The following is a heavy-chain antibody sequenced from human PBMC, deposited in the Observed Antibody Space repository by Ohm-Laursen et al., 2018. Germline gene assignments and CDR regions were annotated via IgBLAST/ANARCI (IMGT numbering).Heavy chain of an antibody. V-gene: IGHV1-8*01. CDR3: ARGRRIAVAGLYYFDY. D-gene: IGHD6-19*01. J-gene: IGHJ4*02. Sequence: SVKVSCKASGYTFTSYDINWVRQATGQGLEWMGWMNPNSGNTGYAQKFQGRVTMTRNTSISTAYMELSSLRSEDTAVYYCARGRRIAVAGLYYFDYWGQGTLVTVSS. CDR1: GYTFTSYD. CDR2: MNPNSGNT.